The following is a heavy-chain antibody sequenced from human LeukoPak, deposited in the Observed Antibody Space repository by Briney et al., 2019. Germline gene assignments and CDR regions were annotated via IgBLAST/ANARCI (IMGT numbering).Heavy chain of an antibody. Sequence: PGRSLRLSCAASGFTFSSYSMHWVRQAPGKGLEWLAVILYDGSMQYYAESMKGRLTISRDNSRNTVYMQMSSLRAEDTAVYYCAELGITMIGGVWGKGTTVTISS. V-gene: IGHV3-30*18. CDR2: ILYDGSMQ. D-gene: IGHD3-10*02. CDR1: GFTFSSYS. CDR3: AELGITMIGGV. J-gene: IGHJ6*04.